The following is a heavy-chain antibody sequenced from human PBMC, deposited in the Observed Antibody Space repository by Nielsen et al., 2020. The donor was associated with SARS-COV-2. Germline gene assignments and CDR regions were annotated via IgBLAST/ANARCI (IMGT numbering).Heavy chain of an antibody. V-gene: IGHV4-34*01. D-gene: IGHD1/OR15-1a*01. CDR2: INHSGNT. J-gene: IGHJ4*02. CDR3: ARQYLEQRVFDY. Sequence: GSLRLSCAASGFTFSSYEMNWIRQPPGKGLEWIGEINHSGNTNYNPSLKSRVTISVDTSKNQFSLKLSSVTAADTAVYYCARQYLEQRVFDYWGQGNMVTVSS. CDR1: GFTFSSYE.